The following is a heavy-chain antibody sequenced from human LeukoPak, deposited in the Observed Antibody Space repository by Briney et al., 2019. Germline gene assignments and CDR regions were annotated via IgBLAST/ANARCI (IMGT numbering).Heavy chain of an antibody. Sequence: GSLRLSCAASGFTFSSYAMSWVRQVPGKGLEWVASINHNGNVNYYVDSVKGRFTISRDNAKNSLYLQMSNLRAEDTAVYFCARGGGLDVWGQGATVTVSS. V-gene: IGHV3-7*03. CDR2: INHNGNVN. J-gene: IGHJ6*02. CDR1: GFTFSSYA. D-gene: IGHD3-16*01. CDR3: ARGGGLDV.